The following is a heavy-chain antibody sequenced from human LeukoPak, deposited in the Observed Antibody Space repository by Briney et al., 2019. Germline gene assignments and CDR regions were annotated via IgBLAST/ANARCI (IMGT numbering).Heavy chain of an antibody. CDR1: GFTFSHYG. D-gene: IGHD4-11*01. CDR3: ARDAQRGFDYSNSLKF. Sequence: GGSLRLSCAASGFTFSHYGFHRVRQAPGKGLEWVAVIWSDGPNKYYGNSVKGRFIIYRDDSQKTVYLQMNSLRAEDTAVYYCARDAQRGFDYSNSLKFWGQGALVTVSS. CDR2: IWSDGPNK. J-gene: IGHJ4*02. V-gene: IGHV3-33*01.